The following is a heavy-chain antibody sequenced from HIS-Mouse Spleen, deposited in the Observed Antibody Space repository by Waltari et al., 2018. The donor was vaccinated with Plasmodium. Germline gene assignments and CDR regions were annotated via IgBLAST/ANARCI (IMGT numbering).Heavy chain of an antibody. Sequence: QVQLQQWGAGLLKPSETLSLTCAVYGGSFSGYYWGWIRQPPGKGLAWIGEINHSGSTNDNPSLKSRVTIAVDTSKNQFSLKLSSVTAADTAVYYCASSGSGSYYYWGQGTLVTVSS. J-gene: IGHJ4*02. D-gene: IGHD3-10*01. CDR1: GGSFSGYY. CDR3: ASSGSGSYYY. V-gene: IGHV4-34*01. CDR2: INHSGST.